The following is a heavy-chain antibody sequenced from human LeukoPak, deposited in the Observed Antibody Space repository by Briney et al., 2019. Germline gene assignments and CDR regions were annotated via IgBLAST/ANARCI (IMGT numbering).Heavy chain of an antibody. D-gene: IGHD5-18*01. V-gene: IGHV4-39*01. J-gene: IGHJ4*02. CDR3: ARQVGYSYGHLDY. CDR1: GGSISSSSYY. Sequence: SETLSLTCTVSGGSISSSSYYWGWIRQPPGKGLEWIGSIYYSGSTYYNPSLKSRVTISVDTSKNQFSLKLSSVTAADTAVYYCARQVGYSYGHLDYWGQGTLVTVSS. CDR2: IYYSGST.